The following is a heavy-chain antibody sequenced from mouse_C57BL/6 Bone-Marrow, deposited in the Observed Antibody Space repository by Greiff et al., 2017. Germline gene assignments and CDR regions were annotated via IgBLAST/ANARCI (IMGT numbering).Heavy chain of an antibody. CDR3: ARGTYYYGSSYSYYAMDY. Sequence: QVQLQQPGTELVKPGASVKLSCKASGYTFTSYWMHWVKQRPGQGLAWIGNINPSNGGTNYNEKFKSKATLTVDKSSSTAYMQLSSLTSEDSAVYYCARGTYYYGSSYSYYAMDYWGQGTSVTVSS. V-gene: IGHV1-53*01. CDR2: INPSNGGT. D-gene: IGHD1-1*01. J-gene: IGHJ4*01. CDR1: GYTFTSYW.